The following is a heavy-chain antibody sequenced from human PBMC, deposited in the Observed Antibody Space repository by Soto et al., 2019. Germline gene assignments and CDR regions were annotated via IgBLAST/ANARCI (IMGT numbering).Heavy chain of an antibody. V-gene: IGHV4-34*01. Sequence: QVQLQQWGAGLLKPSETLSLTCAVYGGSFSGYYWSWIRQPPGKGLEWIGEINHSGSTNYNPSLKRRVTISVDTSKNQFSLKLSSVTAADTAVYYCARGEGSKDYYGMDVWGQGTTVTVSS. CDR1: GGSFSGYY. J-gene: IGHJ6*02. CDR3: ARGEGSKDYYGMDV. D-gene: IGHD3-10*01. CDR2: INHSGST.